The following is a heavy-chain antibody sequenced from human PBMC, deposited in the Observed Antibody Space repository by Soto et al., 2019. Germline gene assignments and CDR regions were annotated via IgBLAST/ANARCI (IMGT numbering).Heavy chain of an antibody. Sequence: PSETLSLTCTLSGGYISSSSYYWGWIRQPPGKGLEWIGSIYYSGSTYYNPSLKSQVTISVDKPNNQFSLKLTSMTGADTAVYYCATRPPQIVVTLLPFPSWGQGTPVTVSA. V-gene: IGHV4-39*07. J-gene: IGHJ5*02. CDR3: ATRPPQIVVTLLPFPS. CDR2: IYYSGST. D-gene: IGHD2-15*01. CDR1: GGYISSSSYY.